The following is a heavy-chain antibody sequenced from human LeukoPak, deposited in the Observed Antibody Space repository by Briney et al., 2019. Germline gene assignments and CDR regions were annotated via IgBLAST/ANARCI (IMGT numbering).Heavy chain of an antibody. D-gene: IGHD6-19*01. V-gene: IGHV3-30*03. Sequence: PGRSLRLSCAASGFTFSSYGLYWVRQAPGKGLEWVAVISYDGSNKYYADSVEGRFTISRDNSKNTLYLQMNSLRAEDTAVYYCAMRTPTAGTFDYWGQGTLVIVSS. J-gene: IGHJ4*02. CDR2: ISYDGSNK. CDR1: GFTFSSYG. CDR3: AMRTPTAGTFDY.